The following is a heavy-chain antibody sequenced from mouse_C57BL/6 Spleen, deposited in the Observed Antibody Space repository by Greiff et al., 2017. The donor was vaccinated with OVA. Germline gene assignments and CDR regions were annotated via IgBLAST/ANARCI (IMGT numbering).Heavy chain of an antibody. Sequence: EVKLMESGPGLVKPSQSLSLTCSVTGYSITSGYYWNWIRQFPGNKLEWMGYISYDGSNNYNPSLKNRISITRDTSKNQFFLKLNSVTTEDTATYYCARGKAYWGQGTLVTVSA. CDR2: ISYDGSN. V-gene: IGHV3-6*01. CDR1: GYSITSGYY. J-gene: IGHJ3*01. CDR3: ARGKAY.